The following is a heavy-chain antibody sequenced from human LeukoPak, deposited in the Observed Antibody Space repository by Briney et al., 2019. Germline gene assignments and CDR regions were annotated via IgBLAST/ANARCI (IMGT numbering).Heavy chain of an antibody. J-gene: IGHJ5*02. CDR2: ISGSGGST. CDR1: GFTFSSYA. CDR3: AKWPYCSSTSCYTNWFDP. Sequence: PGGSLRLSCAASGFTFSSYAMSWVRQAPGKGLEWVSAISGSGGSTYYADSVKGRFTISRDNSENTLYLQMNSLRAEDTAVYYCAKWPYCSSTSCYTNWFDPWGQGTLVTVSS. D-gene: IGHD2-2*01. V-gene: IGHV3-23*01.